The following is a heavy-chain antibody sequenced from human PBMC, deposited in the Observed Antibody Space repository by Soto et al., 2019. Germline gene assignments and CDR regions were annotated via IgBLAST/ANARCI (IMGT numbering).Heavy chain of an antibody. CDR1: GFTFSTYD. J-gene: IGHJ4*02. CDR2: IGTGDDT. V-gene: IGHV3-13*01. CDR3: VREVQGGGWRYYDY. Sequence: GGSLRLSCVASGFTFSTYDMHWVRQGPGKGLEWVSAIGTGDDTYYADSVKGRFTISREDAMNSLSLQMNSLRAGDTAVYYCVREVQGGGWRYYDYWGQGTLVTVSS. D-gene: IGHD6-19*01.